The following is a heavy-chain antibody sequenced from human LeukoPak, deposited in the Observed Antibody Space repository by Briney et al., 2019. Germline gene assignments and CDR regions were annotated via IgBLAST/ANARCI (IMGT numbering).Heavy chain of an antibody. CDR1: GFTFSNYW. J-gene: IGHJ4*02. D-gene: IGHD1-26*01. CDR2: INRDGSTT. Sequence: GGSLRLSCAASGFTFSNYWVHWVRQAPGKGLVWVSRINRDGSTTNYADSVKGRFTVSRDNAKNTLNLQMTSLRVEDTATYYCVKNSGIWSFWGRGTLAAVSS. CDR3: VKNSGIWSF. V-gene: IGHV3-74*01.